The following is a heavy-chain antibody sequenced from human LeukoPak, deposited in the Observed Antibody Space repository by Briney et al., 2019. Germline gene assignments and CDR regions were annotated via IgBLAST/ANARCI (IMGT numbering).Heavy chain of an antibody. D-gene: IGHD3-10*01. CDR2: ISSSSSTI. J-gene: IGHJ4*02. CDR1: GFTFNSYS. V-gene: IGHV3-48*01. CDR3: ARDSVPLLLWFGELYYYFDY. Sequence: GGSLRLSCAASGFTFNSYSMNWVRQAPGKGLEWVSYISSSSSTIYYADSVKGRFTISRDNAKNSLYLQMNSLRAEDTAVYYCARDSVPLLLWFGELYYYFDYWGQGTLVTVSS.